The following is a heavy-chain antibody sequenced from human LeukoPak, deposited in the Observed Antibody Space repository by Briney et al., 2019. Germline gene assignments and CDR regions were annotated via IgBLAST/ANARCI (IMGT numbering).Heavy chain of an antibody. CDR3: ARGTVLDY. J-gene: IGHJ4*02. V-gene: IGHV3-30-3*01. CDR2: ISYDGSNK. D-gene: IGHD2-8*02. CDR1: GFTFSSYA. Sequence: GGSLRLSCAASGFTFSSYAMHWVRQAPGKGLEWVAVISYDGSNKYYADSVKGRFTISRDNSKNTLYLQMNSLRAEDTAVYYCARGTVLDYWGRGTLVTVSS.